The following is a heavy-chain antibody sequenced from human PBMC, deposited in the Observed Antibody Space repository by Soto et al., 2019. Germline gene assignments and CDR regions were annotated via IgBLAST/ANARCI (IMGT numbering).Heavy chain of an antibody. Sequence: PGESLKISCKGSGYSFTSSWIGWVRQLPGKGLGWLGMIYPGDSDTRYRPSFQGQVTISANKSISPXYQPWRRLTVSATAQAPGKGLECVSGVTGSGGQIHYADSVKGRFTISKDNSKNTLYLQMSSLKEEDTALYYCAKDAVYKDGLWLMDSWGQGTLVTDS. J-gene: IGHJ5*02. V-gene: IGHV5-51*01. CDR2: IYPGDSDT. CDR3: KGLECVSGVTGSGGQIHYADSVKGRFTISKDNSKNTLYLQMSSLKEEDTALYYCAKDAVYKDGLWLMDS. CDR1: GYSFTSSW. D-gene: IGHD2-15*01.